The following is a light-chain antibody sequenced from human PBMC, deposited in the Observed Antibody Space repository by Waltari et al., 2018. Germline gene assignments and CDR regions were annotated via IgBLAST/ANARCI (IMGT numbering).Light chain of an antibody. Sequence: SYELTQPSSVSVSPGQTARITCSGDLLTTKYTRWLQQKPGQTPVLVIYKDNERPSGIPERFSGSSSGTTVTLTIAGAQVEDEADYYCYSAADNNWVFGGGTKLTVL. V-gene: IGLV3-27*01. J-gene: IGLJ3*02. CDR2: KDN. CDR3: YSAADNNWV. CDR1: LLTTKY.